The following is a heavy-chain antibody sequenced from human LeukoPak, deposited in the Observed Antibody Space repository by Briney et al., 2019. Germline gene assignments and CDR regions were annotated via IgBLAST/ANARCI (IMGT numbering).Heavy chain of an antibody. CDR2: IHSGGST. J-gene: IGHJ4*02. Sequence: GGSLRLSCAASGFTFSSYWMSWVRQAPGKGPEWVSVIHSGGSTYYTDSVEGRFTISRDNSENTLYLQMNSLRVEDTAVYYCAKGGYHSSSSFYFDYWGQGTLVTVSS. CDR1: GFTFSSYW. CDR3: AKGGYHSSSSFYFDY. V-gene: IGHV3-66*01. D-gene: IGHD6-6*01.